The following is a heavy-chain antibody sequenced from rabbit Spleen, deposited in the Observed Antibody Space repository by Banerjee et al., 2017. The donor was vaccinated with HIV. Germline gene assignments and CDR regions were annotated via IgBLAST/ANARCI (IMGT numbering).Heavy chain of an antibody. V-gene: IGHV1S40*01. J-gene: IGHJ6*01. CDR1: GFSLSSSYY. CDR2: IEADGSGFT. D-gene: IGHD6-1*01. CDR3: ARGIVYGFAGDTYPPYGMDL. Sequence: QSLEESGGDLVKPGASLTLTCTASGFSLSSSYYMCWVRQAPGKGLEWIACIEADGSGFTYFATWAKGRFTCSKTSSTTVTLQMTRLTAADTATYFCARGIVYGFAGDTYPPYGMDLWGQGTLVTVS.